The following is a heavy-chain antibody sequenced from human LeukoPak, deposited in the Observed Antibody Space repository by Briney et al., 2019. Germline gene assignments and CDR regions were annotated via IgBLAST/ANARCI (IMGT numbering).Heavy chain of an antibody. Sequence: GGSLRLSCAASGFTVSSNYMSWVRQAPGKGLECVSVIYSGGNTYYADSVKGRFTISRDNSMDTLYLQMNSLRAEDTAVYYCAKRGYYYDSSAYYYFDYWGQGTLVTVSS. D-gene: IGHD3-22*01. CDR2: IYSGGNT. J-gene: IGHJ4*02. CDR1: GFTVSSNY. CDR3: AKRGYYYDSSAYYYFDY. V-gene: IGHV3-53*01.